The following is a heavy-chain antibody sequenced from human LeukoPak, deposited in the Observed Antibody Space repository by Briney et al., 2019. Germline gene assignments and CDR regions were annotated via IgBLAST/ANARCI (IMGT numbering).Heavy chain of an antibody. Sequence: PSETLSLTCAVYGGSFSGYYWSWIRQPPGKGLEWIGEINHSGNTNDNTSLKSRVTISVDTSKNQFSLRLSSVTAADSAVYYCARGRGYNAFDIWGQGTMVTVSS. CDR2: INHSGNT. V-gene: IGHV4-34*01. CDR1: GGSFSGYY. J-gene: IGHJ3*02. CDR3: ARGRGYNAFDI. D-gene: IGHD5-18*01.